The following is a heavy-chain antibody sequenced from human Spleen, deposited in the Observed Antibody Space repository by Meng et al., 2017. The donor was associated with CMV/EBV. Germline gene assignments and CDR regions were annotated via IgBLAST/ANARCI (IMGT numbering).Heavy chain of an antibody. V-gene: IGHV1-2*06. CDR3: ARSITAAGSI. CDR2: INPSSGGT. Sequence: KVSCKASGYTFIDYYMHWVRQAPGQGLEWMGRINPSSGGTNYAQKFQGGVTMTRDTSTSTAYMELSRLRSDDTAVYYCARSITAAGSIWGQGTLVTVSS. J-gene: IGHJ4*02. CDR1: GYTFIDYY. D-gene: IGHD6-13*01.